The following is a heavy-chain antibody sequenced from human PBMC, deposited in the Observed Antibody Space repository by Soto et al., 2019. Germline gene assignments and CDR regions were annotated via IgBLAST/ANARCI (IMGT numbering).Heavy chain of an antibody. Sequence: PSETLSLTCTVSGGPISSYYWSWIRQSPGKGLEWIGQIFYTGNTDYNPSLKSRVTMSVDIPKKQFSLKLRSVTAADTAMYFCARNNVRGVSNSYNWIDPWGQGTLVTVSS. V-gene: IGHV4-59*01. D-gene: IGHD3-10*01. CDR2: IFYTGNT. CDR3: ARNNVRGVSNSYNWIDP. J-gene: IGHJ5*02. CDR1: GGPISSYY.